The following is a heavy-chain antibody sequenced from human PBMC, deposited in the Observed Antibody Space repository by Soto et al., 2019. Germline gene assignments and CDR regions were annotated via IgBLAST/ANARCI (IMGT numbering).Heavy chain of an antibody. CDR2: IYHSGST. CDR1: GYSISLGYY. Sequence: SETLSLTCAVSGYSISLGYYWGWIRQPPGKGLEWIGSIYHSGSTYYNPSLKSRATMSIDRSKNQFSLKLSSVTAADTAVYYCARPIVVAPVYYAIDVWGQGTTVTVSS. V-gene: IGHV4-38-2*01. J-gene: IGHJ6*02. CDR3: ARPIVVAPVYYAIDV. D-gene: IGHD3-22*01.